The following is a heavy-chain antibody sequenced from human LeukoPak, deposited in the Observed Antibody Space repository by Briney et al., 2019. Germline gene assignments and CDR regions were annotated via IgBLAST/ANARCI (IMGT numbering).Heavy chain of an antibody. V-gene: IGHV4-59*01. Sequence: SETLSLTCTVSGGSISSYYWSWIRQPPGKGLEWIGNIYYSGSTNYNPSLKSRVTISVDTSENQFSLKLSPVTAADTAVYYCTRGSIAYYYMDVWGKGTTVTISS. CDR3: TRGSIAYYYMDV. CDR2: IYYSGST. D-gene: IGHD3-22*01. CDR1: GGSISSYY. J-gene: IGHJ6*03.